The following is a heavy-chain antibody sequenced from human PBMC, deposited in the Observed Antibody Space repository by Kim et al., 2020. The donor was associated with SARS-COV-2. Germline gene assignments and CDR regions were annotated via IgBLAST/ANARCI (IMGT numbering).Heavy chain of an antibody. CDR1: GYSFTSYW. CDR3: ARSYYYGSGSYPDAFDI. V-gene: IGHV5-51*01. CDR2: IYPGDSDT. J-gene: IGHJ3*02. D-gene: IGHD3-10*01. Sequence: GESLKISCKGSGYSFTSYWIGWVRQMPGKGLEWMGIIYPGDSDTRYSTSFQGQVTISADKSISTAYLQWSSLKASDTAMYYCARSYYYGSGSYPDAFDIWGQGTMVTVSS.